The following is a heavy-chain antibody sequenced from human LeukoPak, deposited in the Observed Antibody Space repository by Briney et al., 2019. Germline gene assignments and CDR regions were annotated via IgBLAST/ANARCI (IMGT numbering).Heavy chain of an antibody. CDR2: IIPIFGTA. CDR1: GGTFSSYA. CDR3: ARTRGYYDSSGYYRNDAFDI. J-gene: IGHJ3*02. D-gene: IGHD3-22*01. V-gene: IGHV1-69*01. Sequence: SVKVSCKASGGTFSSYAISWVRQAPGQGLEWMGGIIPIFGTANYAQKFQGRVTITADESTSTAYMELSSLRSEDKAVYYCARTRGYYDSSGYYRNDAFDIWGQGTMVTVSS.